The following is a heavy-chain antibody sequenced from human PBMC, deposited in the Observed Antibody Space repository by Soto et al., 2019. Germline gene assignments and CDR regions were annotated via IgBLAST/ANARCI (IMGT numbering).Heavy chain of an antibody. D-gene: IGHD3-10*02. Sequence: QVRLVQSGAEVKEPGDSVRVSCEASGYTFTAYHIHWVRQAPGQGLEWMGWINPKFGDTGYAQDFQCRVSMTSDMSINTVYMELSRLTSDDTAIYYCARNMDYYYGRGSGNGHGVWGQGTTVTVFS. J-gene: IGHJ6*02. V-gene: IGHV1-2*02. CDR2: INPKFGDT. CDR3: ARNMDYYYGRGSGNGHGV. CDR1: GYTFTAYH.